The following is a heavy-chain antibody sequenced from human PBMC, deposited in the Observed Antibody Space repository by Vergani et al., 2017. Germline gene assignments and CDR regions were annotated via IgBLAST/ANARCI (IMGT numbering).Heavy chain of an antibody. V-gene: IGHV3-74*03. CDR2: IDEYGNRA. CDR1: GFSLNTYG. Sequence: EVQLVESGGGSVQSGGSLRLSFVASGFSLNTYGMHWVRQVPGKGLMWVARIDEYGNRATYGDFETGRFTISRDNAKNTVFLLMNNLRADDAGVYYCVRTEYCTGIACNTRFDSWGQGALVTVSS. CDR3: VRTEYCTGIACNTRFDS. D-gene: IGHD2-8*02. J-gene: IGHJ5*01.